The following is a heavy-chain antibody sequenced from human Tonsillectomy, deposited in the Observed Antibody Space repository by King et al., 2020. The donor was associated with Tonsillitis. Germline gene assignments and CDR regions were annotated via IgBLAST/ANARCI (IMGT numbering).Heavy chain of an antibody. D-gene: IGHD3-10*01. CDR1: GGSISSSSSY. Sequence: QLQESGPGLVKPSETLSLTCTVSGGSISSSSSYWGWIRQPPGKGLEWIGSIYYSGSTYYNPSLKSRVTISVDTSKNQFSLKLSSVTAADTAVYYCARQGTFEWFGEDHTTFLYGMDVWGQGTTVTVSS. CDR3: ARQGTFEWFGEDHTTFLYGMDV. J-gene: IGHJ6*02. CDR2: IYYSGST. V-gene: IGHV4-39*01.